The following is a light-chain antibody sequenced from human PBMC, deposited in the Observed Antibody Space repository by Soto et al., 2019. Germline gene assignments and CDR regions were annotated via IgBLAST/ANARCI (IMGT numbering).Light chain of an antibody. CDR3: QYYDSVLSGWL. CDR2: ENT. V-gene: IGLV1-40*01. Sequence: QSVLTQPPSVSGAPGQRVTISCTGSSSNIGAVFDVHWYQQVPGTAPKLLIYENTKRPSGVPHRFSGSKSGPSASLAITGLQAEDEADYYCQYYDSVLSGWLFGGGTKVTVL. CDR1: SSNIGAVFD. J-gene: IGLJ2*01.